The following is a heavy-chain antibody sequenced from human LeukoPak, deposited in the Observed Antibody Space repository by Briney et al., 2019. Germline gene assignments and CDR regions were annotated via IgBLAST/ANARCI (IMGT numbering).Heavy chain of an antibody. V-gene: IGHV3-30*02. CDR2: IRYDGSNK. J-gene: IGHJ4*02. CDR1: GFTFSSYG. CDR3: ARGRLGAYFFDY. Sequence: GGSLRLSCAASGFTFSSYGMHWVRQAPGKGLEWVAFIRYDGSNKYYADSVKGRFTISRDNSKNTLYLQMNSLRAEDTAVYYCARGRLGAYFFDYWGQGTLVTVSS. D-gene: IGHD6-19*01.